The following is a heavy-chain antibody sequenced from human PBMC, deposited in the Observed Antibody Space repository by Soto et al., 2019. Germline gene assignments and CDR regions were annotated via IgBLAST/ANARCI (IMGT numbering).Heavy chain of an antibody. CDR3: ARFDSYYYYYMDV. V-gene: IGHV4-34*01. Sequence: SETLSLPCAVYGGTIIGYYWSWIRQPPGKGLEWIGEINHSGSTNYNPSLKSRVTISVDTSKNQFSLKLSSVTAADTAVYYCARFDSYYYYYMDVWGKGTTVTVSS. CDR2: INHSGST. D-gene: IGHD2-21*01. J-gene: IGHJ6*03. CDR1: GGTIIGYY.